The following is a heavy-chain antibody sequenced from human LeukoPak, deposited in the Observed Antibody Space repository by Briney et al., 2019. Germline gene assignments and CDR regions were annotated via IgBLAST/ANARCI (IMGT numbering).Heavy chain of an antibody. D-gene: IGHD2-8*01. J-gene: IGHJ4*02. CDR3: ARRGVYATSPFDY. V-gene: IGHV5-51*01. CDR1: GYRFTSYW. Sequence: GETLKISCKGSGYRFTSYWIGWVRQMPGEGLEWMAIIYPGDSDTRYSPSFQGQVTISADKSISTAYLQWSSLKAADAAMYYCARRGVYATSPFDYWGQGTLSPSPQ. CDR2: IYPGDSDT.